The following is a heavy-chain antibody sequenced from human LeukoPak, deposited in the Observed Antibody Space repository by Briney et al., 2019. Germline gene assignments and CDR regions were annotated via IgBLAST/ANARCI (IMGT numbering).Heavy chain of an antibody. Sequence: PGGSLRLSCAASGFTFSSYAMSWVRQAPGKGLEWVSAISGSGGSTYYADSVKGRFTISRDNSKNTLYLQMNSLRAEDTAVYYCARDPMAYYYDSSGYLFDYWGQGTLVTVSS. D-gene: IGHD3-22*01. J-gene: IGHJ4*02. CDR1: GFTFSSYA. CDR3: ARDPMAYYYDSSGYLFDY. CDR2: ISGSGGST. V-gene: IGHV3-23*01.